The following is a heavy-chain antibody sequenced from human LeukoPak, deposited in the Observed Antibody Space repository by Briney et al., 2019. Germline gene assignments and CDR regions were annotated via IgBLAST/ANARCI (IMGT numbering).Heavy chain of an antibody. CDR3: ARDHHRRLYDSQARNTFDI. V-gene: IGHV3-9*01. Sequence: GESLRLSCAASGFTFDDYAMHWVRQAPAKGLEWVSGISWNSGSIGYADSVKGRFTISRDDAKNSLYLQMNSLRTEDTAVYYCARDHHRRLYDSQARNTFDIWGQGTMVTVSS. D-gene: IGHD3-22*01. CDR2: ISWNSGSI. J-gene: IGHJ3*02. CDR1: GFTFDDYA.